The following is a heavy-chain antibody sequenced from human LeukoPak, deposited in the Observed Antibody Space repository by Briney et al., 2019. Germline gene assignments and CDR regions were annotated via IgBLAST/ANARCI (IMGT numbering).Heavy chain of an antibody. CDR3: ARGLSITMVRGVIISGWFDP. D-gene: IGHD3-10*01. Sequence: SVKVSCKASGGTFSSYAISWVRQAPGQGLEWMGGIIPIFGTANYAQKFQGRVTITADESTSTAYMELSSLRSEDTAVYYCARGLSITMVRGVIISGWFDPWGQGTLVTVSS. J-gene: IGHJ5*02. CDR2: IIPIFGTA. CDR1: GGTFSSYA. V-gene: IGHV1-69*13.